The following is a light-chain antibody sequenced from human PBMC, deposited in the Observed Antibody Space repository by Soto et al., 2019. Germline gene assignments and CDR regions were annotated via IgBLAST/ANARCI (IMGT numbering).Light chain of an antibody. Sequence: SFSPGDRATLSCRASQSVSSYLAWYQQKPGQAPRLLIYGASNRATGIPDRFSGSGSGTDFTLTISRLEPEDFAVYYCQQYGSSGTFGQGTKVDI. CDR2: GAS. CDR1: QSVSSY. J-gene: IGKJ1*01. V-gene: IGKV3-20*01. CDR3: QQYGSSGT.